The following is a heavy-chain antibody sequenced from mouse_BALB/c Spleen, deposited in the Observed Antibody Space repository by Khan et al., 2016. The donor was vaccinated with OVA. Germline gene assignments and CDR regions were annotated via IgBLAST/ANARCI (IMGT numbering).Heavy chain of an antibody. J-gene: IGHJ4*01. D-gene: IGHD1-1*02. V-gene: IGHV2-6-5*01. Sequence: QVQLQQSGPGLVAPSQSLSITCTVSGFSLTDYGVSWIRQPPGKGLEWLGVIWGGGSTYYNSALKSRLSISKDNSKSQVFLKMNRLQTDDTAMYYCAKGIWSYYYAMDYWGQGTSVTVSS. CDR2: IWGGGST. CDR1: GFSLTDYG. CDR3: AKGIWSYYYAMDY.